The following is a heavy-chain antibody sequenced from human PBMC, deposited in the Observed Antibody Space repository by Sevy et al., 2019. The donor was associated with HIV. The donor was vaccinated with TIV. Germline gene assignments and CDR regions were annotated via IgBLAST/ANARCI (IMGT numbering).Heavy chain of an antibody. Sequence: GGSLRLSCAAXGFTFSSYAMSWVRQAPGKGLEWVSAISGSGGSTYYADSVKGRFTISRDNSKNTLYLQMNSLRAEDTAVYYXAKDGNTMVRGVXXDAFDXWGQGTMVTVSS. J-gene: IGHJ3*02. CDR2: ISGSGGST. CDR1: GFTFSSYA. V-gene: IGHV3-23*01. D-gene: IGHD3-10*01. CDR3: AKDGNTMVRGVXXDAFDX.